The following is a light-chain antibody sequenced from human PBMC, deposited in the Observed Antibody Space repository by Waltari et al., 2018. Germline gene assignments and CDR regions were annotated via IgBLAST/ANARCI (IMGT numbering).Light chain of an antibody. CDR1: NSHVGTCDF. J-gene: IGLJ1*01. V-gene: IGLV2-14*03. CDR2: DVT. CDR3: SSYTSTNSLV. Sequence: QSALTQPASVSGSPGQSITFSCTGINSHVGTCDFVSWYQQHPGKVPKLIIYDVTNRPSGVSNRFSGSKSGNTASLTISGLQSEDEADYYCSSYTSTNSLVFGTGTKVTVL.